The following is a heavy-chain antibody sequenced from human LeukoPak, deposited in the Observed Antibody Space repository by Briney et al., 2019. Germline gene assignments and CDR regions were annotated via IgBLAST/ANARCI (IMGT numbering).Heavy chain of an antibody. CDR1: GFTVSSNY. J-gene: IGHJ3*01. V-gene: IGHV3-23*01. D-gene: IGHD5-12*01. Sequence: PGGSLRLSCAASGFTVSSNYMSWVRHAPGKGLEWVSIISGSGGSTYYADSVEGRFTISRDNSKNTLYLQMNSLRAEDTALYYCAKGRNGGYDWGAAFDVWGQGTMVTVSS. CDR2: ISGSGGST. CDR3: AKGRNGGYDWGAAFDV.